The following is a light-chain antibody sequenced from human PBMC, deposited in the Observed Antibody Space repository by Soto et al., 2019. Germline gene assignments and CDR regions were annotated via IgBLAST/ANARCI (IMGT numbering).Light chain of an antibody. CDR2: GVS. CDR1: QRFTSNS. CDR3: QQYDSSPRT. J-gene: IGKJ1*01. V-gene: IGKV3-20*01. Sequence: EMILSQCPRSQSLSPGERATLSCRSSQRFTSNSLAWYQQKPGQAPRLLISGVSNRATGIPDRFSGSGSGTDFTLTISRLEPEDVAVYYCQQYDSSPRTFGQGTKVDIK.